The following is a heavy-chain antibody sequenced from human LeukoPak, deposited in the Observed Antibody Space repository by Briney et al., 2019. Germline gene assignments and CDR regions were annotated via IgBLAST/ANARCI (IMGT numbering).Heavy chain of an antibody. Sequence: SETLSLTCAVYGGSFSGYYWSWIRQPPGRGLGWLGEINHSGSTNYNPSLKSRVTISVDTSKNQFSLKLSSVTAADTAVYYCARTYCSGGSCYPFGYWGQGTLVTVSS. CDR3: ARTYCSGGSCYPFGY. D-gene: IGHD2-15*01. CDR2: INHSGST. J-gene: IGHJ4*02. V-gene: IGHV4-34*01. CDR1: GGSFSGYY.